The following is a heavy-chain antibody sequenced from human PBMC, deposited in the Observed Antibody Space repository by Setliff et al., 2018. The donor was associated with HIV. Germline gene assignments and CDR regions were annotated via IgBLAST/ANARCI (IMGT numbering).Heavy chain of an antibody. Sequence: SETLSLTCTVSGDSISSHYWSWIRQAPGKGLDWIGTMYFSGNARNSPSLKSRVTISLDTSKNQFSLKLSSVTAADTAVYYCARDNADYYGMDVWGQGTTVTVSS. CDR1: GDSISSHY. V-gene: IGHV4-59*11. J-gene: IGHJ6*02. CDR2: MYFSGNA. CDR3: ARDNADYYGMDV.